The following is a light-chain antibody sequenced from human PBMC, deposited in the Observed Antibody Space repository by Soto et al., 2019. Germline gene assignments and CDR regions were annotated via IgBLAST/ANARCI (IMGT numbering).Light chain of an antibody. CDR1: QGISNY. Sequence: DIQMTQSPSSLSASVGDRVTITCRASQGISNYLAWYQQKPGKVPNLLIYAASTLQSGVPSRFXXSGSGTDFTLTISSLQPEDVATYYCQKYNSAPPGVTFGPGTKVDIK. V-gene: IGKV1-27*01. CDR2: AAS. J-gene: IGKJ3*01. CDR3: QKYNSAPPGVT.